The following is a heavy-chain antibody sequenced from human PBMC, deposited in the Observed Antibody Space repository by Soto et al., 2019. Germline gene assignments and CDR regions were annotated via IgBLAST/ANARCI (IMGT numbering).Heavy chain of an antibody. D-gene: IGHD6-6*01. CDR2: IYYSGST. V-gene: IGHV4-31*03. CDR1: GGSISSGDYY. CDR3: ARVTIAGRRIDY. Sequence: QVQLQESGPGLVKPSQTLSLTCTVSGGSISSGDYYWSWVRQHPGKGLEWIGYIYYSGSTYYNPSRKSRVSISVDTSKNQCSLNLSSVTAADTAVYYCARVTIAGRRIDYWGQGTLVTVSS. J-gene: IGHJ4*02.